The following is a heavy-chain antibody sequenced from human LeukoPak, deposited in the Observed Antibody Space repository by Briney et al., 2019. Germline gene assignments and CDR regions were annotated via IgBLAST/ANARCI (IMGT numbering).Heavy chain of an antibody. CDR3: TRDRFEHVGASPFDY. V-gene: IGHV3-48*04. D-gene: IGHD1-26*01. CDR2: ISRSSITV. Sequence: PGGSLRLSCAASGFTFGSYSMNWVRQAPGKGLEWISSISRSSITVYYADSVKGRFTISRDNAQNSMNLQMNSLRAEDTAVYYCTRDRFEHVGASPFDYWGQGALVTVSS. CDR1: GFTFGSYS. J-gene: IGHJ4*02.